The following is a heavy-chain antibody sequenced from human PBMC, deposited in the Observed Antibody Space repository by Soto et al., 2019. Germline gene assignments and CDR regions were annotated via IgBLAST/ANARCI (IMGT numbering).Heavy chain of an antibody. J-gene: IGHJ4*02. CDR1: GYSISSGYY. D-gene: IGHD2-21*01. Sequence: SETLSLTCSVSGYSISSGYYWGWIRQAPGKGLEWIGNIHHSGSTYYNPSLESRVTISIDTSKNQFSLRLTSVAAADTAIYYCARDISASDGDYWGQGTLVTVSS. CDR2: IHHSGST. V-gene: IGHV4-38-2*02. CDR3: ARDISASDGDY.